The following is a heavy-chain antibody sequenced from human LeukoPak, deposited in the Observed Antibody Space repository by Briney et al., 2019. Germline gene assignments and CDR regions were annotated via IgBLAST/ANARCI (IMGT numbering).Heavy chain of an antibody. CDR3: ARDQGLTAPPPYGLDV. V-gene: IGHV1-69*04. CDR2: IIPVLNIT. Sequence: GASVQVSCKTSGGTFSTSAITWVRQAPGQGLEWMGRIIPVLNITTYAQRFPGRVTITADTSTSTVYMELSSLRSADTAVYYCARDQGLTAPPPYGLDVWGQGTTVIVSS. CDR1: GGTFSTSA. D-gene: IGHD5-18*01. J-gene: IGHJ6*02.